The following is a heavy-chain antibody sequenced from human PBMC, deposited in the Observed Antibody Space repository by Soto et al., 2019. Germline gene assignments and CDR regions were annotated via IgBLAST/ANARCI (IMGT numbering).Heavy chain of an antibody. J-gene: IGHJ5*02. Sequence: GESLKISCKGSGYSFSNNWVGWVRQMPGKGLEWMGIMHPGDSDTRYSPSFQGQVTISADKSINTAYLQWSSLRDEDTAVYYCARESRFLEWLSLNWFDPWGQGTLVTVSS. CDR3: ARESRFLEWLSLNWFDP. V-gene: IGHV5-51*01. CDR2: MHPGDSDT. CDR1: GYSFSNNW. D-gene: IGHD3-3*01.